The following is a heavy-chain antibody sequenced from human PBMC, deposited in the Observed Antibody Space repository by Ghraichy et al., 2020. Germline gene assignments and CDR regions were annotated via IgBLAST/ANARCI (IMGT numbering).Heavy chain of an antibody. D-gene: IGHD3-22*01. J-gene: IGHJ4*02. Sequence: SETLSLTCTVSGGSISSYYWSWIRQPPGKGLEWIGYIYYSGSTNYNPSLKSRVTISVDTSKNQFSLKLSSVTAADTAVYYCARGPIYDSSGYYYYFDYWGQGTLVTVSS. V-gene: IGHV4-59*01. CDR1: GGSISSYY. CDR3: ARGPIYDSSGYYYYFDY. CDR2: IYYSGST.